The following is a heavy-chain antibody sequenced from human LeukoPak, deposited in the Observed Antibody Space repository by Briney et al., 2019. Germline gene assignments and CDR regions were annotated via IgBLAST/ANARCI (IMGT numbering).Heavy chain of an antibody. V-gene: IGHV1-69*13. D-gene: IGHD2-2*01. CDR2: IIPIFGTA. CDR1: GGTFSSYA. J-gene: IGHJ6*02. CDR3: ASFGAYCSSTSCYEGDSYYYYGMDV. Sequence: SVKVSCKASGGTFSSYAISWVRRAPGQGLEWMGGIIPIFGTANYAQKFQGRVTITADESTSTAYMELSSLRSEDTAVYYCASFGAYCSSTSCYEGDSYYYYGMDVWGQGTTATVSS.